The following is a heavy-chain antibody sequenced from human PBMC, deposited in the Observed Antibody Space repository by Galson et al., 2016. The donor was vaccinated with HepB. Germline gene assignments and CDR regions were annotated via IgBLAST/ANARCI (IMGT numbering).Heavy chain of an antibody. J-gene: IGHJ5*02. Sequence: SLRLSCAASGFTFSYYAMSWVRQAPGKGLEWVSVISGSGGRTYYADSVKGRFTISRDNSKNTLYLQMNNLRAEDTALYYCAKDPIGGWAWWFDPWGQGTLVTVSS. D-gene: IGHD3-10*01. CDR2: ISGSGGRT. CDR3: AKDPIGGWAWWFDP. CDR1: GFTFSYYA. V-gene: IGHV3-23*01.